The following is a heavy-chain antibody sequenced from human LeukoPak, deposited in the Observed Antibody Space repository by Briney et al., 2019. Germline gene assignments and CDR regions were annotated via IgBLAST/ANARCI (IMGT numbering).Heavy chain of an antibody. CDR3: AREGIAVADTYYYYYMDV. J-gene: IGHJ6*03. CDR1: GGSISGFH. D-gene: IGHD6-19*01. V-gene: IGHV4-4*07. Sequence: PSETLSLTCSVSGGSISGFHWSWIRQTAGKGLEWIGRVSTSGSTSYNPSLESRVTMSADTSGIHFSLNLGSVTAADTAVYYCAREGIAVADTYYYYYMDVWGKGTWVTVSS. CDR2: VSTSGST.